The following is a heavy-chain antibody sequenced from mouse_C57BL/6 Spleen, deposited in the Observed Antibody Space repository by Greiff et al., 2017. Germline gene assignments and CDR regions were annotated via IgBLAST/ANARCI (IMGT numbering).Heavy chain of an antibody. D-gene: IGHD1-1*01. V-gene: IGHV5-17*01. Sequence: EVMLVESGGGLVKPGGSLKLSCAASGFTFSDSGMHWVRQAPEKGLEWVAYISSGSSTIYYADTVKGRFTISRDNAKNTLFMQMTSLRSEDTAMYYCGRSSPYAMDYWGQGTSVTVSS. CDR1: GFTFSDSG. J-gene: IGHJ4*01. CDR2: ISSGSSTI. CDR3: GRSSPYAMDY.